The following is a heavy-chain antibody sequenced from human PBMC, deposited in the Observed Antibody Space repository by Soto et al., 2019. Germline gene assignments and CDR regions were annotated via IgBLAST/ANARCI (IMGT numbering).Heavy chain of an antibody. V-gene: IGHV4-30-2*01. Sequence: SEPKSVTCAFAECSSSGGGYCRSWIRQPPGKGLEWIGYIYHSGSTYYNPSLKSRVTISVDRSKNQFSLNMSSVTAADPVVYYCTRIGYYTSDPHFGPWRQGNLVTVSS. CDR2: IYHSGST. J-gene: IGHJ5*02. CDR3: TRIGYYTSDPHFGP. CDR1: ECSSSGGGYC. D-gene: IGHD3-22*01.